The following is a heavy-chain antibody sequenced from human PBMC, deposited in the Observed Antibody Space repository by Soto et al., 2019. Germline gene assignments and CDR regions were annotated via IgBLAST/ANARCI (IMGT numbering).Heavy chain of an antibody. CDR3: AKDYDFWSGPVRGTGGFDP. CDR1: GFTFDDYA. J-gene: IGHJ5*02. D-gene: IGHD3-3*01. Sequence: GGSLRLSCAASGFTFDDYAMHWVRQAPGKGLEWVSGISWNSGSIGYADSVKGRFTISRDNAKNSLYLQMNSLRAEDTALYYCAKDYDFWSGPVRGTGGFDPWGQGTLVTVSS. V-gene: IGHV3-9*01. CDR2: ISWNSGSI.